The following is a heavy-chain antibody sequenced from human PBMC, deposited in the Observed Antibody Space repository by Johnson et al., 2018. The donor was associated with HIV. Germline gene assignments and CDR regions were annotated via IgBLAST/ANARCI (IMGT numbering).Heavy chain of an antibody. CDR3: AKDLYNWNLQKHAFDI. D-gene: IGHD1-1*01. J-gene: IGHJ3*02. CDR1: GFTFSSYA. Sequence: VQLVESGGGLVQPGGSLRLSCAASGFTFSSYAMTWVRQAPGKGLEWVSSISGSGGSTYYVDSVKGRFTISRDNSKNTLYLKMNSLRAEDTAVYYCAKDLYNWNLQKHAFDIWGQGTMVTVSS. CDR2: ISGSGGST. V-gene: IGHV3-23*04.